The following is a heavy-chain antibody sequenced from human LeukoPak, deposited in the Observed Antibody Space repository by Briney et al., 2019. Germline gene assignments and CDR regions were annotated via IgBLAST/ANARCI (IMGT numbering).Heavy chain of an antibody. J-gene: IGHJ4*02. CDR2: IIPIFGTA. CDR1: GGTFSSYA. D-gene: IGHD2-15*01. CDR3: ASGVATTLPFDY. Sequence: SVKVSCKASGGTFSSYAISWVRQAPGQGLEWMGGIIPIFGTANYAQKFQGRVTITADESTSTAYMELSSLRSEDTAVYYCASGVATTLPFDYWGQGTLVTVPS. V-gene: IGHV1-69*13.